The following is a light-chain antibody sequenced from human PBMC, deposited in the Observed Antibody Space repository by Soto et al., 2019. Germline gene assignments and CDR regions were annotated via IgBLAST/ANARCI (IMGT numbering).Light chain of an antibody. V-gene: IGKV1-5*03. J-gene: IGKJ1*01. Sequence: DIQMTQSPSTLSASVGDRATITCRASQSISSRLAWYQQKPGKAPKLLIYKASSLESGVPSRFSGSGSGTEFTLTISSLQADDFATYYCQQYNSYPWTFGQGTKVEIK. CDR1: QSISSR. CDR2: KAS. CDR3: QQYNSYPWT.